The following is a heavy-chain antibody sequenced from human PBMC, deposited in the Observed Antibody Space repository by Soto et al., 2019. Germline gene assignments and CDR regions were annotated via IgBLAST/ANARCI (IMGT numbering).Heavy chain of an antibody. J-gene: IGHJ4*02. Sequence: QVHLVQSGAEGKKPGASVKVSCQGSGYAFTTYGITWVRQAPGQGLEWMGWISAHNGNTNYAQKLQGRVTVTRDTSTSTAYMELRSRRCDDAAVYYCARGRYGDYWGQGALVTVSS. CDR3: ARGRYGDY. CDR2: ISAHNGNT. D-gene: IGHD1-1*01. V-gene: IGHV1-18*01. CDR1: GYAFTTYG.